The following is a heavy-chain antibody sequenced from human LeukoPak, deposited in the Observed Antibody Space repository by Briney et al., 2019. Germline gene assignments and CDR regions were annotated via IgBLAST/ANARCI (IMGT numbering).Heavy chain of an antibody. J-gene: IGHJ4*02. CDR2: INEDGIET. V-gene: IGHV3-7*01. Sequence: GGSLRLSCAAPGFTFRTSWMSWVRQAPGKGLEWVADINEDGIETYYVHSLRGRFTISRDNANNSLFLQMDSLRAEDTAVYHCARQARVTHFYGGFGSHFDFWGQGILVTVSS. CDR1: GFTFRTSW. CDR3: ARQARVTHFYGGFGSHFDF. D-gene: IGHD3-10*01.